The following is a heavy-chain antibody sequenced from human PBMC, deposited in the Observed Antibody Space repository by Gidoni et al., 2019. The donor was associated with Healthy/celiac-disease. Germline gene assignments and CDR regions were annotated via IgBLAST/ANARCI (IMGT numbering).Heavy chain of an antibody. Sequence: QLQLQESGPGLVKPSETLSLTCTVSGGSISSSSSYWGWIRQPPGKGLEWIGSIYYSGSTYYNPSLKSRVTISVDTSKNQFSLKLSSVTAADTAVYYCASWGSDAFDIWGQGTMVTVSS. V-gene: IGHV4-39*01. CDR3: ASWGSDAFDI. CDR1: GGSISSSSSY. D-gene: IGHD7-27*01. CDR2: IYYSGST. J-gene: IGHJ3*02.